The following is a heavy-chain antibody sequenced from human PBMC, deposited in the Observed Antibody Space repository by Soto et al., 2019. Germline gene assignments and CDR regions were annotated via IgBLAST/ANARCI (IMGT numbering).Heavy chain of an antibody. CDR3: ARDLGKKMATTRFDY. Sequence: VASVKVSCKASGGTFSSYAISWVRQAPGQGLEWMGGIIPIFGTANYAQKFQGRVTITADESTSTAYMELSSLRSEDTAVYYCARDLGKKMATTRFDYWGQGTLVTVSS. V-gene: IGHV1-69*13. J-gene: IGHJ4*02. CDR1: GGTFSSYA. CDR2: IIPIFGTA. D-gene: IGHD5-12*01.